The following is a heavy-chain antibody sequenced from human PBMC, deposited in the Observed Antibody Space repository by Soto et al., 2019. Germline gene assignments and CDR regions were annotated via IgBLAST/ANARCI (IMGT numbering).Heavy chain of an antibody. V-gene: IGHV3-23*01. Sequence: EVQLLESGGGLVQPGGSLRLSCAASGFTFTNYAMRWVRQAPGKRLEWISTIGGSDGRTYYADYVKGRFTISKDNSKNTLYLQMNNLRAEDTAIYYCARRGSDYSYFDYWGQGTLVNVSS. D-gene: IGHD3-16*01. CDR1: GFTFTNYA. CDR3: ARRGSDYSYFDY. J-gene: IGHJ4*02. CDR2: IGGSDGRT.